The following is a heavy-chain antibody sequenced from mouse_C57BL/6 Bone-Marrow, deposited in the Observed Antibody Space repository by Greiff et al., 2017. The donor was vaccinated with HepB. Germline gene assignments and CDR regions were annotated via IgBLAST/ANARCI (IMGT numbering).Heavy chain of an antibody. J-gene: IGHJ3*01. CDR3: ASFITTPGFAY. CDR1: GFTFTDYY. D-gene: IGHD1-1*01. Sequence: EVKLVESGGGLVQPGGSLSLSCAASGFTFTDYYMSWVRQPPGKALEWLGFIRNKANGYTTEYSASVKGRFTISRDNSQSILYLQMNALRAEDSATYYCASFITTPGFAYWGQGTLVTVSA. CDR2: IRNKANGYTT. V-gene: IGHV7-3*01.